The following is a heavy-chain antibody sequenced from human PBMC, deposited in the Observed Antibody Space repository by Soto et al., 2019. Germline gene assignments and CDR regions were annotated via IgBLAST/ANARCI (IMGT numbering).Heavy chain of an antibody. CDR1: GYSFTSYW. CDR3: ARGGQTVVHNWVDP. Sequence: EVHLVQSGAEVKKPGESLTISCKGSGYSFTSYWINWVRLVPGKGLEWMGRIDPTDSYTNYNPSFQGHVTMSTDKSPSTAYLQWSSLTASDTASYYCARGGQTVVHNWVDPWGQGTLVTVSS. V-gene: IGHV5-10-1*01. D-gene: IGHD2-15*01. J-gene: IGHJ5*02. CDR2: IDPTDSYT.